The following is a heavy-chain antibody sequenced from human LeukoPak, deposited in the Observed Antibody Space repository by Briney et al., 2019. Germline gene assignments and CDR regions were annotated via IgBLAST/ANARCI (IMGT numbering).Heavy chain of an antibody. CDR1: GYTFTGYY. CDR2: INPNSGGT. CDR3: AREDDTGRYMGDDAFDI. J-gene: IGHJ3*02. Sequence: ASVKVSCKASGYTFTGYYMRWVRQAPGQGLEWMGWINPNSGGTNYAQKFQGRVTMTRDTSISTAYMELSRLRSDDTAVYYCAREDDTGRYMGDDAFDIWGQGTMVTVSS. V-gene: IGHV1-2*02. D-gene: IGHD1-26*01.